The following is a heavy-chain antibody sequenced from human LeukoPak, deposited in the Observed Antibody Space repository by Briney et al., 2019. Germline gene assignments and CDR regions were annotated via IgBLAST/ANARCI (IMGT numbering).Heavy chain of an antibody. J-gene: IGHJ3*02. CDR1: GFNFGIYG. D-gene: IGHD3-22*01. CDR3: ARDVVFYYFDSSGYFGAFDI. CDR2: ITSNSNYI. Sequence: GGSLRLSCTASGFNFGIYGMHWVRQAPGKGLEWVSSITSNSNYIHYADSVKGRFTISRDNAKNSLYLQMNNLRAEDTAVYYCARDVVFYYFDSSGYFGAFDIWGQGTMVTVSS. V-gene: IGHV3-21*01.